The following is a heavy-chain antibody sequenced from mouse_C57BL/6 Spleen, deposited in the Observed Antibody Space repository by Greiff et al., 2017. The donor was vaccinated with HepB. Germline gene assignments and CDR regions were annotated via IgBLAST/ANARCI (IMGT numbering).Heavy chain of an antibody. V-gene: IGHV1-72*01. CDR3: ARGGYYDYDLFYAMDY. J-gene: IGHJ4*01. Sequence: QVQLKQPGAELVKPGASVKLSCKASGYTFTSYWMHWVKQRPGRGLEWIGRIDPNSGGTKYNEKFKSKATLTVDKPSSTAYMQLSSLTSEDSAVYYCARGGYYDYDLFYAMDYWGQGTSVTVSS. CDR1: GYTFTSYW. CDR2: IDPNSGGT. D-gene: IGHD2-4*01.